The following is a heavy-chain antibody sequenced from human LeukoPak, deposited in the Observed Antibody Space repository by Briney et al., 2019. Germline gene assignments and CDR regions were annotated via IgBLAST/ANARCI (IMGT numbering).Heavy chain of an antibody. V-gene: IGHV3-7*01. D-gene: IGHD1-26*01. J-gene: IGHJ4*02. Sequence: GGSLRLSCAASGFSLSTYWMSWVRQAPGKGLEWVANIKQDGSEEYYGDSVKGRFTISRDNAKSSLYLQMNRLRVEDTAVYHCARWDSGSFYGIGDWGQGTLVTVSS. CDR3: ARWDSGSFYGIGD. CDR1: GFSLSTYW. CDR2: IKQDGSEE.